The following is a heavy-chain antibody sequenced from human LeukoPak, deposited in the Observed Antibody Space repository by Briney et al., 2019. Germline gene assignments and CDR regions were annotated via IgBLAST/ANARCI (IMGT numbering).Heavy chain of an antibody. CDR2: INHSGST. CDR1: GGSFSGYY. Sequence: PSETLSLTCAVYGGSFSGYYWSSIRQPPGKGLEWIGEINHSGSTNYNTSLKSRVTISVDTSKNQFSLELSSVTAADTAAYYCARGPWGWFDPWGQGTLVTVSS. CDR3: ARGPWGWFDP. V-gene: IGHV4-34*01. J-gene: IGHJ5*02. D-gene: IGHD3-16*01.